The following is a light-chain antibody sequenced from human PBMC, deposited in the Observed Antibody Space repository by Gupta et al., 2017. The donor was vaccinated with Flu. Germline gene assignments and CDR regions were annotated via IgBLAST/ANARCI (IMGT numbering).Light chain of an antibody. CDR2: KAS. CDR3: QRYDSLWT. V-gene: IGKV1-5*03. J-gene: IGKJ1*01. CDR1: QSIDIW. Sequence: DIQMTQSPSTLSASVGDRATITCRASQSIDIWLAWYQQKPGKVPKLLIYKASTLEIGVPSRFSGSGSGTEFTLTINSLQPDDSATYYCQRYDSLWTFGQGTRVEVK.